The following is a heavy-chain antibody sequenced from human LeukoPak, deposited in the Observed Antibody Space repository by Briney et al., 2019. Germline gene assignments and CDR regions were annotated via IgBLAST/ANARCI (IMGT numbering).Heavy chain of an antibody. CDR1: RGSIGSESHY. CDR3: ARGHRSGTDAFDI. J-gene: IGHJ3*02. D-gene: IGHD6-25*01. Sequence: SETLSLTCTVSRGSIGSESHYWSWIRQPAGKGLEWIGRIYTSGSTNYNPSLKSRVTMSVDTSKNQFSLKLSSVTAADTAVYYCARGHRSGTDAFDIWGQGTMVTVSS. CDR2: IYTSGST. V-gene: IGHV4-61*02.